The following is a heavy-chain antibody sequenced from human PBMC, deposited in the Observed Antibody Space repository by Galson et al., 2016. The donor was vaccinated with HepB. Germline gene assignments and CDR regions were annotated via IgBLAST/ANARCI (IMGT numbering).Heavy chain of an antibody. CDR3: ARQYNFWSGYAESYFGMDV. Sequence: QSGAEVKKAGESLKISCKASGYNFPYYWIGWVRQKPGKGLEWMGIIYPGDSEIRYSPSFQGQVTMSVDKSISTAFLQWSSLKASDTAMYYCARQYNFWSGYAESYFGMDVWGQGTTVTVPS. V-gene: IGHV5-51*01. CDR2: IYPGDSEI. CDR1: GYNFPYYW. D-gene: IGHD3-3*01. J-gene: IGHJ6*02.